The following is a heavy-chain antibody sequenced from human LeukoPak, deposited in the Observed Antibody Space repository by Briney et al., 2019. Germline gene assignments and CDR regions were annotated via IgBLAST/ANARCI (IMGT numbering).Heavy chain of an antibody. CDR3: ANGAYYDILTGRSRLGFDY. CDR2: ISWDGGST. Sequence: GGSLRLSCAASGFTFDDYAMHWVRQAPGKGLEWVSLISWDGGSTYYADSVRGRFTISRDNSKNTLYLQMNSLRAEDTAVYYCANGAYYDILTGRSRLGFDYWGQGTLVTVSS. CDR1: GFTFDDYA. D-gene: IGHD3-9*01. V-gene: IGHV3-43D*03. J-gene: IGHJ4*02.